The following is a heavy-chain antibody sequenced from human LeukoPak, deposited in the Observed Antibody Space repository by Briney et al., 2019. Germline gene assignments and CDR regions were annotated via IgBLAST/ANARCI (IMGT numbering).Heavy chain of an antibody. J-gene: IGHJ3*02. CDR3: ARGGDFGVPAPLGIDAFDI. CDR1: GFTFSNAW. V-gene: IGHV3-49*04. D-gene: IGHD2-2*01. Sequence: PGGSLRLSCAASGFTFSNAWMGWVRQAPGKGLEWLGFIRSQAYGGTIEYAASVKGRFSISRDNSKSIADLQINSLKTEDTAVYYCARGGDFGVPAPLGIDAFDIWGQGTMVTVSS. CDR2: IRSQAYGGTI.